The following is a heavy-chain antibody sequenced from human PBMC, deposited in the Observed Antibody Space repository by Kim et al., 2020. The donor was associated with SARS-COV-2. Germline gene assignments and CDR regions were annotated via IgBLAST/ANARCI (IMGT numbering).Heavy chain of an antibody. V-gene: IGHV3-30-3*01. CDR3: ARDPQSRLRTHTYFYY. CDR1: GFTFSSHA. J-gene: IGHJ4*01. D-gene: IGHD3-10*01. CDR2: ISGSGGYT. Sequence: GGSLRLSCTASGFTFSSHAISWVRQAPGKGLQWVSVISGSGGYTNYADSVKGRFTISRDNSKNTLYLQMNSLGAEDTALYYCARDPQSRLRTHTYFYYW.